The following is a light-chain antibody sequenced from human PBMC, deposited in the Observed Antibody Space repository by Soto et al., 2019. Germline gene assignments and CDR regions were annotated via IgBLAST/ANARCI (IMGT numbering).Light chain of an antibody. CDR1: QSTSSW. J-gene: IGKJ2*01. V-gene: IGKV1-5*01. CDR2: DAS. CDR3: QQYNSYQYT. Sequence: DIQMTQSPSTLSSSVGDRVTITCRASQSTSSWLAWYQQKPGKAPKLLIYDASSLESGVPSRFSGSGSGKELTLTISSLQPDDFATYYCQQYNSYQYTLGQGTKVDIQ.